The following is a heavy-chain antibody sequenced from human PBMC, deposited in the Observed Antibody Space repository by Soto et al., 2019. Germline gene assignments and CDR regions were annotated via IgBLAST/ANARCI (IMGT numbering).Heavy chain of an antibody. J-gene: IGHJ1*01. CDR3: ASGWGHSDSTGYYMYFDV. D-gene: IGHD3-9*01. Sequence: QVQLVQSGAEVKKPGSSVKLSCKASGGYFNSLSISWVRQAPGQGLEWMEGTIPNFGTADYAQNFQGRVTLTADEKTRTVYMELTSLTSDDAAVYYCASGWGHSDSTGYYMYFDVWGQGTLVTVSS. V-gene: IGHV1-69*01. CDR1: GGYFNSLS. CDR2: TIPNFGTA.